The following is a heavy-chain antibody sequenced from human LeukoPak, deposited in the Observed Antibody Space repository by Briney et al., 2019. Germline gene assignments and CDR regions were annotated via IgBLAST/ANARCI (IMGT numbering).Heavy chain of an antibody. CDR1: GFTFDDYA. V-gene: IGHV3-9*01. Sequence: GGSLRLSCAASGFTFDDYALHWVRQAPGKGLEWVSGISWNSGRVDYADSVKGRFTISRDNAKNSLFPQMNSLRAEDTALYYCAKDRYEDYRLPLDYWGQGTLVTVSS. D-gene: IGHD4/OR15-4a*01. CDR3: AKDRYEDYRLPLDY. CDR2: ISWNSGRV. J-gene: IGHJ4*02.